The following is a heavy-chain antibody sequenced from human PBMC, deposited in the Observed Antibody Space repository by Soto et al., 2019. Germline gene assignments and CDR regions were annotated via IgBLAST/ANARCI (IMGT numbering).Heavy chain of an antibody. Sequence: GGSLRLSCAASGFTFSTYAMSWVRQAPGKGLEWVSAISATTGDTYYADSVRGRFTISRDNSMNALYLQMNSLRVEDTAVYYCAHPRGYGVFDAYDIWGQGTMVTVSS. CDR1: GFTFSTYA. CDR2: ISATTGDT. D-gene: IGHD4-17*01. V-gene: IGHV3-23*01. CDR3: AHPRGYGVFDAYDI. J-gene: IGHJ3*02.